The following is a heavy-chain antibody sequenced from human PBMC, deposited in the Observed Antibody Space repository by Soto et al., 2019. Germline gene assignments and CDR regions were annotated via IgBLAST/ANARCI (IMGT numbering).Heavy chain of an antibody. Sequence: QVQLVESGGGVVQPGRSLRLSCAASGFTFGSYAMHWVRQAPGKGLEWVAVISHDGNNQYYADSVKGRFTISRDNSKNTLFLQMGRLRPEDTSVYYCARDRWAGVPDSFDSWGQGTRVSVSS. V-gene: IGHV3-30-3*01. J-gene: IGHJ4*02. CDR2: ISHDGNNQ. D-gene: IGHD6-6*01. CDR1: GFTFGSYA. CDR3: ARDRWAGVPDSFDS.